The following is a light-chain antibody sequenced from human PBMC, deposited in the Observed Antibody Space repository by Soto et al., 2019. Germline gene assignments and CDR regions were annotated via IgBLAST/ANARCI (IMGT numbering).Light chain of an antibody. CDR3: CSYATSTTF. Sequence: QSVLTQPASVSGSPGQSITISCTGTSSDIGNYDLVSWYQQHPGKAPMLMIYEVSKRPSGVSNRFSGSKSGNTASLTISGLQAEDEADYYCCSYATSTTFFGGGTKLTVL. V-gene: IGLV2-23*02. J-gene: IGLJ2*01. CDR2: EVS. CDR1: SSDIGNYDL.